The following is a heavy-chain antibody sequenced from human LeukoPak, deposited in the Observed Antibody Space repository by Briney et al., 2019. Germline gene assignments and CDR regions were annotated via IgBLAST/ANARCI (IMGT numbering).Heavy chain of an antibody. V-gene: IGHV5-51*01. J-gene: IGHJ6*02. CDR1: GYSFDSYW. CDR3: ARHRSLDV. Sequence: GESLKISCKGSGYSFDSYWIAWVRPLPGKGLEWMGIIYPADSDIRYSPSFQGQVTISADKSISTAYLQWSSLRASDTAMYYCARHRSLDVWGQGTTVTVSS. D-gene: IGHD2-15*01. CDR2: IYPADSDI.